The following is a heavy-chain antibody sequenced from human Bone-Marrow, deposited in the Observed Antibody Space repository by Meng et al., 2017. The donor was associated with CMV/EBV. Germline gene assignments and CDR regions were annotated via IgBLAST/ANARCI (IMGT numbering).Heavy chain of an antibody. Sequence: GSLRLSCAASGFTFSSYWMSWVRQAPGKGLEWVSSISSSSSYIYYADSVKGRFTISRDNAKNSLYLQMNSLRAEDTAVYYCARETITMIVVVHGAFDIWGQGTMVTVSS. D-gene: IGHD3-22*01. V-gene: IGHV3-21*01. CDR3: ARETITMIVVVHGAFDI. CDR2: ISSSSSYI. CDR1: GFTFSSYW. J-gene: IGHJ3*02.